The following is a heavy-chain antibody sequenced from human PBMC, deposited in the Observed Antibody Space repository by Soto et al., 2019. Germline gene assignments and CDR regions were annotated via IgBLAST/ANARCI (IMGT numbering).Heavy chain of an antibody. CDR3: XXXWVSSGQRGAFDY. V-gene: IGHV1-69*01. D-gene: IGHD6-19*01. J-gene: IGHJ4*02. CDR2: IIPIFGTA. CDR1: GGTFSSYA. Sequence: QVQLVQSGAEVKKPGSSVKVSCKASGGTFSSYAISWVRQAPGQGLEWMGGIIPIFGTANYAQKFQGRVTITADESTSTAYMELSSLRSEDTAXXXXXXXWVSSGQRGAFDYWGQGTLVTVSS.